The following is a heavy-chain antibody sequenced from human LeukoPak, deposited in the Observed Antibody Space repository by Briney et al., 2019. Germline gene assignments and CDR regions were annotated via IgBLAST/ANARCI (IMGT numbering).Heavy chain of an antibody. CDR1: GFTFSDYY. Sequence: PGGSLRLSCAASGFTFSDYYMSWIRQAPGKGLEWVSYISSSGSTIYYADSVKGRFTISRDNAKNSLYLQMNSLRAEDTAVYYCAKGHYVYFYNMDVWGKGTTVTVSS. D-gene: IGHD3-10*02. CDR3: AKGHYVYFYNMDV. J-gene: IGHJ6*03. V-gene: IGHV3-11*01. CDR2: ISSSGSTI.